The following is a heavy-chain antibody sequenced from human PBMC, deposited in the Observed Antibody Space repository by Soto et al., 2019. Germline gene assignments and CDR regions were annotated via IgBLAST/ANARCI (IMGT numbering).Heavy chain of an antibody. CDR1: GFTFTSSA. CDR3: AARSWFADDAFDI. Sequence: SVKVSCKASGFTFTSSAVQWVRQARGQRLEWTGWIVVGSGNTNYAQKFQERVTITRDMSTSTAYMELSSLRSEDTAVYYCAARSWFADDAFDIWGQGTMVTVSS. J-gene: IGHJ3*02. CDR2: IVVGSGNT. D-gene: IGHD3-22*01. V-gene: IGHV1-58*01.